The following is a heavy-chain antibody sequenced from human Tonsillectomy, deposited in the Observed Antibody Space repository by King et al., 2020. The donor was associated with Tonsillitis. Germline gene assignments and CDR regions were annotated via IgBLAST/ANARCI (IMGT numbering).Heavy chain of an antibody. CDR3: AGHTLLCTGGFGAFDI. V-gene: IGHV4-39*01. D-gene: IGHD3-10*01. CDR1: GGSISSSSYY. CDR2: IYYSGST. J-gene: IGHJ3*02. Sequence: QLQLQESGPGLVKPSETLSLTCTVSGGSISSSSYYWGWIRQPPGKGLEWIGSIYYSGSTYYNPSLKSRVTISVDTSKNQFSLKLSSVTAADTAVYYCAGHTLLCTGGFGAFDIWGQGTMVTVSS.